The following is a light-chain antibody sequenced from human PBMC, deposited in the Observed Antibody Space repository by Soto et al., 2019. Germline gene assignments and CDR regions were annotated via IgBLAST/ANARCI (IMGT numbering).Light chain of an antibody. CDR1: QTISSW. CDR3: QQSYSTRPWT. J-gene: IGKJ1*01. CDR2: DAY. V-gene: IGKV1-5*01. Sequence: DIQMTQSPSTLSGSVGDRVTITCRASQTISSWLAWYQQKPGKAPKLLIYDAYSLESGVPSRFSGSGSGTDFTLTISSLQPEDFATYYCQQSYSTRPWTFGQGTKVDIK.